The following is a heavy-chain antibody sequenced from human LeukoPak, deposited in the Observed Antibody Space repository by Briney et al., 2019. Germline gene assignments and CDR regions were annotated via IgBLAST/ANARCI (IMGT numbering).Heavy chain of an antibody. CDR3: ARGQRGYSYGLSDY. J-gene: IGHJ4*02. Sequence: PSETLSLTCAVYGGSFSGYYWSWIRQPPGKGLEWIGEINHSGSTNYNPSLKSRVTTSVDTSKNQFSLKLSSVTAADTAVYYCARGQRGYSYGLSDYWGQGTLVTVSS. D-gene: IGHD5-18*01. CDR2: INHSGST. CDR1: GGSFSGYY. V-gene: IGHV4-34*01.